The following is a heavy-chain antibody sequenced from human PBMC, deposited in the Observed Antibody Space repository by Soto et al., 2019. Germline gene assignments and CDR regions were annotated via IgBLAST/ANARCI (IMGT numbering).Heavy chain of an antibody. CDR1: GASISNAY. D-gene: IGHD5-12*01. V-gene: IGHV4-4*07. CDR3: ARDNIVSKGYGMDV. CDR2: IHSSGTF. J-gene: IGHJ6*02. Sequence: PSETLSLTCTVSGASISNAYCSWIRQAAGKRLEWIGRIHSSGTFNYNPSLKSRVSISRDTSKNQISLKLSSVTAADTAVYYCARDNIVSKGYGMDVWGQGTTVTVSS.